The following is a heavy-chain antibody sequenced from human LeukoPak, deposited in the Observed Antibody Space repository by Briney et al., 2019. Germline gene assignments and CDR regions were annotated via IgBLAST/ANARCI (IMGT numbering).Heavy chain of an antibody. J-gene: IGHJ4*02. CDR2: ISYDGSDK. V-gene: IGHV3-30-3*01. CDR3: ARDLGYQLLSLGY. Sequence: GGSLRLSCAASGFTFSSYAMSWVRQAPGKGLEWVAVISYDGSDKYYADSVKGRFTISRDNSKSTLYLQMNSLRAEDTAVYYCARDLGYQLLSLGYWGQGTLVTVSS. D-gene: IGHD2-2*01. CDR1: GFTFSSYA.